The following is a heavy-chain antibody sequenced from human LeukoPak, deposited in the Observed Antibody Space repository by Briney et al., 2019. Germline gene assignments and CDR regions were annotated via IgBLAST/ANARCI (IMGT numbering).Heavy chain of an antibody. D-gene: IGHD6-6*01. CDR1: GFTLSDDY. CDR3: TRPYSSSFYGDPSGSGY. J-gene: IGHJ4*02. Sequence: RGSLRLSCAASGFTLSDDYMDWVRQAPGKGLEWVGRTSNKANSYTTEYAAYVKGRFTISRDESKNSLYLQMNSLKTEDTAVYYCTRPYSSSFYGDPSGSGYWGQGTLVTVSS. V-gene: IGHV3-72*01. CDR2: TSNKANSYTT.